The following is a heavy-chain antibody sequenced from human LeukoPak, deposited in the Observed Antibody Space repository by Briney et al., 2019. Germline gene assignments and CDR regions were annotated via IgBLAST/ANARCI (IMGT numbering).Heavy chain of an antibody. J-gene: IGHJ3*02. Sequence: GASVKVSCKASGYTFTSNDINWVRQATGQGLEWMGWMNPNSGNTGYAQKFQGRVTMTRNTSISTAYMELSSLRSEDTAVYYCARGSIFRIFRAFDIWGQGTMVTVSS. V-gene: IGHV1-8*01. D-gene: IGHD3-9*01. CDR1: GYTFTSND. CDR2: MNPNSGNT. CDR3: ARGSIFRIFRAFDI.